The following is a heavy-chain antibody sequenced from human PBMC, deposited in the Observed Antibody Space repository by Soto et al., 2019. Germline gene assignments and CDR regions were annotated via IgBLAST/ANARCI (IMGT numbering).Heavy chain of an antibody. Sequence: ASGKVSSKASGYIFTGYYMHWVRQAPGQGLEWMGWINPNSGGTKYAQKFQGRVTMTRDTSISTAYMALSSLRSDDTAVYYCAREEIPIYSYYLDDWLQMTTV. CDR2: INPNSGGT. J-gene: IGHJ6*01. D-gene: IGHD3-10*01. CDR3: AREEIPIYSYYLDD. CDR1: GYIFTGYY. V-gene: IGHV1-2*02.